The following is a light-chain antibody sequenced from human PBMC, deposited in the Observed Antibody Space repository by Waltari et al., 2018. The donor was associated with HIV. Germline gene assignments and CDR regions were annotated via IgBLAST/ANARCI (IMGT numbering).Light chain of an antibody. CDR3: SSYSGINDVGV. CDR1: RTDVGNYNY. Sequence: QSALTQPPSASGSPGQSVTISCSGTRTDVGNYNYVSWYQQHQGKAPKLIIYEVNKRPSGVPDRFSGSKSGNTASLTVSGLQADDEGHYYCSSYSGINDVGVFGGGTKLTVL. CDR2: EVN. J-gene: IGLJ3*02. V-gene: IGLV2-8*01.